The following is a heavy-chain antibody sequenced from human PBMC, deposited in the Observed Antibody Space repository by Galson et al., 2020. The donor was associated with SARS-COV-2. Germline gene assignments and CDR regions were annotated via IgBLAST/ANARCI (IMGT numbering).Heavy chain of an antibody. J-gene: IGHJ6*02. CDR2: INPNSGGT. V-gene: IGHV1-2*02. Sequence: ASVKVSCKASGYTFTGYYMHWVRQAPGQGLEWMGWINPNSGGTNYAQKFQGRVTMTRDTSISTAYMELSRLRSDDTAVYYCARLGGKWFGEVPYYYYGMDVWGQGTTVTVSS. CDR1: GYTFTGYY. CDR3: ARLGGKWFGEVPYYYYGMDV. D-gene: IGHD3-10*01.